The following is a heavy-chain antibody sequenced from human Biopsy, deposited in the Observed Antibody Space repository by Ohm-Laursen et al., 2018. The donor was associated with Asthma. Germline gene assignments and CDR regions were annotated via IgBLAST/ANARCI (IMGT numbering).Heavy chain of an antibody. J-gene: IGHJ4*02. Sequence: SLRLSCAASGLTFRNYGLHWVRQAPGKGLEWVAVISYDGSNKYYADSVKGRFTISRDNSKNTLYLQMNSLRAEDTAVYYCARESSVAGSSDFDYWGQGTLVTVSS. CDR1: GLTFRNYG. CDR3: ARESSVAGSSDFDY. CDR2: ISYDGSNK. D-gene: IGHD6-19*01. V-gene: IGHV3-30*03.